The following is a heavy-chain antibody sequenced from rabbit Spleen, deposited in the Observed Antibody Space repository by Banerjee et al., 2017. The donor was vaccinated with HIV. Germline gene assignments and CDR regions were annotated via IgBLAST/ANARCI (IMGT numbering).Heavy chain of an antibody. D-gene: IGHD4-2*01. J-gene: IGHJ4*01. CDR1: GFSFSSSYY. CDR3: ARDVAGREDFNL. V-gene: IGHV1S40*01. Sequence: QSLEESGGDLVKPEGSLTLTCTASGFSFSSSYYMCWVRQAPGKGLECIACIYADSLGSTWYASWAKGRFTISKTSSTTVTLQMTSLTAADTATYFCARDVAGREDFNLWGPGTLVTVS. CDR2: IYADSLGST.